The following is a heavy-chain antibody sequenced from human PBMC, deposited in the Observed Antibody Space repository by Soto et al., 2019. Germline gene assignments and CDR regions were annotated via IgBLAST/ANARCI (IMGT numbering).Heavy chain of an antibody. Sequence: QVQLVQSGAEVKKPGSSVKVSCKASGGSLRTYAINWVRQAPGQGLEWMGAIIPMSGTANYAQKFQGRVTIIADESTSTVYMDRSSLTSEDTAVYYCARGGDTSDWYSYCDYWGQGTLVTVSS. D-gene: IGHD2-21*02. CDR1: GGSLRTYA. CDR2: IIPMSGTA. CDR3: ARGGDTSDWYSYCDY. J-gene: IGHJ4*02. V-gene: IGHV1-69*12.